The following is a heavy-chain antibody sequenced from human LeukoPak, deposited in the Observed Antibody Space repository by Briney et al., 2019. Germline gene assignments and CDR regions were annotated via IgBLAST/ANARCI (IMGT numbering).Heavy chain of an antibody. D-gene: IGHD3-10*01. CDR2: IYHGGST. J-gene: IGHJ4*02. V-gene: IGHV4-38-2*02. Sequence: SETLSLTCTVSGYSISSGYFWGWIRQPPGKGLEWIGSIYHGGSTFYNPSLKSRVTISEDTSKNQFSLRLTSVTAADTAVYYCARFTTYGPGYWGQGTLVTVSS. CDR3: ARFTTYGPGY. CDR1: GYSISSGYF.